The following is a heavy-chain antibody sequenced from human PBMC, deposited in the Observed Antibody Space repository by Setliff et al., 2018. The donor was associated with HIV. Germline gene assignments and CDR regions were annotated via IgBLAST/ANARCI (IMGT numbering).Heavy chain of an antibody. V-gene: IGHV1-69-2*01. CDR2: VDPEDGET. CDR3: ATAKAHWLSEGGFDY. CDR1: GFIFGDYY. Sequence: ASVKVSCKGSGFIFGDYYMHWVQLAPGEGLEWMGRVDPEDGETIYAEKLQGRVIMTEDSSPDTAYMELSSLTSDVTAVYYCATAKAHWLSEGGFDYWGQGTLVTVSS. J-gene: IGHJ4*02. D-gene: IGHD6-19*01.